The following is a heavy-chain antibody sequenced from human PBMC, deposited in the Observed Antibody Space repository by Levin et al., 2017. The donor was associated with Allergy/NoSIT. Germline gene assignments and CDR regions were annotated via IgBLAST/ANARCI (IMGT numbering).Heavy chain of an antibody. CDR1: GDSVSSNSAA. J-gene: IGHJ2*01. Sequence: SQTLSLTCAISGDSVSSNSAAWNWIRQSPSRGLEWLGRTYYRSKWNNDYAVSVKSRITINPDTSKNQFSLQLNSVTPEYTAVYYCTRDYCSGGSCHWYFDLWGRGTLVTVSS. CDR2: TYYRSKWNN. D-gene: IGHD2-15*01. V-gene: IGHV6-1*01. CDR3: TRDYCSGGSCHWYFDL.